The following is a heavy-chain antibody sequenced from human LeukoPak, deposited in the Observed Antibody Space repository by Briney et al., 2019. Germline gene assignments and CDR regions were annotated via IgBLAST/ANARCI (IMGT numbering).Heavy chain of an antibody. D-gene: IGHD2-2*01. J-gene: IGHJ4*02. Sequence: QPGGSLRLSCAASGSTFSSYAMSWVRQAPGKGLEWLSSISGSGGSTYYADSVKGRFTISRDKAKNTLYLQMNSLTAEDTAVYYCVSLGYCSTSSCQRWGQGTLVTVSS. CDR2: ISGSGGST. CDR3: VSLGYCSTSSCQR. CDR1: GSTFSSYA. V-gene: IGHV3-23*01.